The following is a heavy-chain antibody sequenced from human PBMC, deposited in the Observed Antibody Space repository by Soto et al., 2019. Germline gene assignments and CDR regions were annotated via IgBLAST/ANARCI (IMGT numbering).Heavy chain of an antibody. Sequence: PGGSLRLSCAASGFTFSSYAMHWVRQAPGKGLEWVAVISYDGSNKYYADSVKGRFTISRDNSKNTLYLQMNSLRAEDTAVYYCARDPGYSGYLNWFDPWGQGTLVTV. CDR1: GFTFSSYA. CDR3: ARDPGYSGYLNWFDP. CDR2: ISYDGSNK. J-gene: IGHJ5*02. V-gene: IGHV3-30-3*01. D-gene: IGHD5-12*01.